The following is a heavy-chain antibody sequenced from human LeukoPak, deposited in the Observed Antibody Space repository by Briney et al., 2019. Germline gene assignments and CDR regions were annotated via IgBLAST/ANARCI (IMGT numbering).Heavy chain of an antibody. CDR2: INPNSGGT. J-gene: IGHJ5*02. D-gene: IGHD6-19*01. Sequence: GASVRVSCKASGYTFTGYYMHWVRQAPGQGLEWMGWINPNSGGTNYAQKFQGRVTMTRDTSISTAYMELSRLRSDDTAVYYCARGRAVAGIGGWFDPWGQGTLVTVSS. V-gene: IGHV1-2*02. CDR1: GYTFTGYY. CDR3: ARGRAVAGIGGWFDP.